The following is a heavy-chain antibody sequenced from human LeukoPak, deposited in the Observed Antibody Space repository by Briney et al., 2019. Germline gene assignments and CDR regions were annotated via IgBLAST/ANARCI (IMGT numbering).Heavy chain of an antibody. V-gene: IGHV3-33*01. CDR1: GFTFSSYG. CDR2: IWYDGSNK. Sequence: GGPLRLSCAASGFTFSSYGMHWVRQAPGKGLEWVAVIWYDGSNKYYADSVKGRFTISRDNSKNTLYLQMNSLRAEDTAVYYCARDSSVASFDYWGQGTLVTVSS. J-gene: IGHJ4*02. D-gene: IGHD6-19*01. CDR3: ARDSSVASFDY.